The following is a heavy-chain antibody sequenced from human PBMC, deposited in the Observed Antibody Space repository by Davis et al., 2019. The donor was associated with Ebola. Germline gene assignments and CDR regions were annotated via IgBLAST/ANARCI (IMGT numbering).Heavy chain of an antibody. V-gene: IGHV4-59*08. CDR3: ARGLRGENYGMDV. Sequence: PSETLSLTCTVSGGSISSYYWSWIRQPPGKGLEWIGYIYYSGSTNYNPSLKSRVTISVDTSKNQFSLKLSSVTAADTAVYYCARGLRGENYGMDVWGQGTTVTVSS. CDR1: GGSISSYY. J-gene: IGHJ6*02. CDR2: IYYSGST. D-gene: IGHD7-27*01.